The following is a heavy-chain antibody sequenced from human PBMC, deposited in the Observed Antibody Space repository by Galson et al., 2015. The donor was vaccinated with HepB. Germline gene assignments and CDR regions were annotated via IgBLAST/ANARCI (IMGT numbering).Heavy chain of an antibody. CDR2: TSADRSKT. D-gene: IGHD3-10*01. J-gene: IGHJ4*02. Sequence: SVKVACKASGYTFNNYGITWVRQAPGQGLEWMGCTSADRSKTNYAQKVKGRVTMTTDTSKNTAYMELRSLSSDDTAVYYCAKGSCGELSPDYWGQGTLVTVSS. CDR3: AKGSCGELSPDY. V-gene: IGHV1-18*01. CDR1: GYTFNNYG.